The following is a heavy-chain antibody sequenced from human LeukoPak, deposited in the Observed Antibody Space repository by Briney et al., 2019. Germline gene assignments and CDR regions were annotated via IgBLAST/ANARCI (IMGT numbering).Heavy chain of an antibody. CDR1: GGSFSDYY. Sequence: PSETLSLTCAVYGGSFSDYYWSWIRQPPGKGLEWIGKVNHSGSTNYNPSLKSRVTISVDTSKNQFSLKLSSVTAADTAVYYCARSIPTHYFGSGSYPFYFDFWGQGTLVTVSS. V-gene: IGHV4-34*01. D-gene: IGHD3-10*01. CDR2: VNHSGST. J-gene: IGHJ4*02. CDR3: ARSIPTHYFGSGSYPFYFDF.